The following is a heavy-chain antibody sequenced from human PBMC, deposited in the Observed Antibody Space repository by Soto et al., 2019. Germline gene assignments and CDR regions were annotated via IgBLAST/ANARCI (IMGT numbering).Heavy chain of an antibody. V-gene: IGHV4-59*01. CDR1: GRSMSSNY. CDR2: VFYGGT. J-gene: IGHJ4*02. Sequence: PSETLSLTCSVSGRSMSSNYWSWFRQSPDKGLEWLGYVFYGGTDYNPSLEGRVSMAVETSKSQFSLKLTSVTAADTAVYYCASYRGALYFDSWGQGILVTVSS. D-gene: IGHD4-4*01. CDR3: ASYRGALYFDS.